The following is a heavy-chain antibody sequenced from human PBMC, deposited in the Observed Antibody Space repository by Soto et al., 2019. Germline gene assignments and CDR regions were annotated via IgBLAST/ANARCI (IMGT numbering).Heavy chain of an antibody. CDR2: IDWDDDK. D-gene: IGHD6-6*01. Sequence: GKPSETLSLTCTVSGGSISSYYWSWIRQPPGKALEWLARIDWDDDKFYSTSLKTRLTISKDTSKNQVVLTMTNMDPVDTATYYCARMSYSSSEPDAFDIWGQGTMVTVSS. CDR3: ARMSYSSSEPDAFDI. V-gene: IGHV2-70*16. J-gene: IGHJ3*02. CDR1: GGSISSYYW.